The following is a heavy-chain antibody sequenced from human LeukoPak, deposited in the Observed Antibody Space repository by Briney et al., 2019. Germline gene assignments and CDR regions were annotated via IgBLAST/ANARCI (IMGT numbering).Heavy chain of an antibody. J-gene: IGHJ4*02. Sequence: ASVKVSCKASGGTFSSYAISWVRQAPGQGLEWMGIINPSGGSTSYAQKFQGRVTMTRDTSTSTVYMELSSLRSEDTAVYYCARVVGEQLVFDYWGQGTLVTVSS. V-gene: IGHV1-46*01. CDR2: INPSGGST. CDR1: GGTFSSYA. CDR3: ARVVGEQLVFDY. D-gene: IGHD6-13*01.